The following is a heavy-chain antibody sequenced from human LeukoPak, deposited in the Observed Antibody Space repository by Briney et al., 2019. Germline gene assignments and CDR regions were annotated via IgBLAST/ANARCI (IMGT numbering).Heavy chain of an antibody. CDR2: ISWNSGSI. CDR1: GFTFDDYA. J-gene: IGHJ4*02. Sequence: PGRSLRLSCAASGFTFDDYAMHWVRQAPGKGLEWVSGISWNSGSIGYADSVKGRFTISRDNAKNSLYLQMNSLRAEDTASYYCAKDKGSYYYGSGSGSFDYWGQGTLVTVSS. V-gene: IGHV3-9*01. D-gene: IGHD3-10*01. CDR3: AKDKGSYYYGSGSGSFDY.